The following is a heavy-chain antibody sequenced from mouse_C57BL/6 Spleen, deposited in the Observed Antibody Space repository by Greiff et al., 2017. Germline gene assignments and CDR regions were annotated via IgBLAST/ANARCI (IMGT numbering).Heavy chain of an antibody. Sequence: SGPELVKPGASVKISCKASGYSFTSYYIHWVKQRPGQGLEWIGWIYPGSGNTKYNEKFKGKATLTADTSSSTAYMQLSSLTSEDSAVYYCARSGGNYGYYFDYWGQGTTLTVSS. D-gene: IGHD2-1*01. CDR2: IYPGSGNT. CDR1: GYSFTSYY. J-gene: IGHJ2*01. CDR3: ARSGGNYGYYFDY. V-gene: IGHV1-66*01.